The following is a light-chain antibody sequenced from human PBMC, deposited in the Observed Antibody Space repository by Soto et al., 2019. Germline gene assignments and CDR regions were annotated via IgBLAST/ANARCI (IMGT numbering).Light chain of an antibody. Sequence: QSVLTQPPSASGTPGQSVTISCSGSNSNIGSNTVNWYQHLPGTAPKLLIYSNNERPSGVPDRFSGSKSGTSASLAISGLQSEDEADYYCATWDDSLNGYVFGTGTKLTVL. J-gene: IGLJ1*01. CDR2: SNN. CDR1: NSNIGSNT. V-gene: IGLV1-44*01. CDR3: ATWDDSLNGYV.